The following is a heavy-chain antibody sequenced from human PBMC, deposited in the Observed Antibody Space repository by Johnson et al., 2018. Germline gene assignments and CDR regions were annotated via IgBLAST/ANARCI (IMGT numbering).Heavy chain of an antibody. Sequence: VQLQESGPGLVKXSETXSLXCTVSGGSISSYYWSWIRQPPGKGLGWIGYIYYSGSTNYNPPLKSRVTISVDPSKNQFPLKLSSVTAADTAVYYCAKETRWRYDFWSGWHYMDVWGKGTTVTVSS. CDR2: IYYSGST. CDR1: GGSISSYY. J-gene: IGHJ6*03. D-gene: IGHD3-3*01. CDR3: AKETRWRYDFWSGWHYMDV. V-gene: IGHV4-59*01.